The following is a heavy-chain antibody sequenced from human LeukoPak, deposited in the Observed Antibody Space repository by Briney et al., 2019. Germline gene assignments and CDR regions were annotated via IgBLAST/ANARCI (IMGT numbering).Heavy chain of an antibody. CDR2: IYYSGST. V-gene: IGHV4-59*01. D-gene: IGHD6-6*01. J-gene: IGHJ4*02. CDR3: ARVDPDSSSTLEVFDY. Sequence: PSETLSLTCTVSGGSISSYYWSWIRQPPGKGLEWIGYIYYSGSTNYNPSLKSRVTISVDTSKNQFSLKLSSVTAADTAVYYCARVDPDSSSTLEVFDYWGQGTLVSVSS. CDR1: GGSISSYY.